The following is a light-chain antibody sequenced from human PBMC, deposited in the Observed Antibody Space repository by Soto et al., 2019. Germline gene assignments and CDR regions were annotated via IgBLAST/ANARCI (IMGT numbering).Light chain of an antibody. Sequence: EIVLTQSPGTLSLSPGERATLSCRASQSVSSSYLAWYQQKPGQAPRLLIYGASSRATGILDRLSGSGSGTDFTLTISRLEPEDFAVYYCQQYGSAPLWTFGQGTKVEIK. J-gene: IGKJ1*01. CDR2: GAS. CDR1: QSVSSSY. V-gene: IGKV3-20*01. CDR3: QQYGSAPLWT.